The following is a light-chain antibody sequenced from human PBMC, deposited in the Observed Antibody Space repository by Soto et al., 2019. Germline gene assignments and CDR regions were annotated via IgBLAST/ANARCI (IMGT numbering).Light chain of an antibody. CDR2: DAS. CDR3: QQRSNWPRT. CDR1: QSVSSS. V-gene: IGKV3-11*01. Sequence: EIVLTQSPATLSLSPGERATLSCRASQSVSSSLGWYQQIPGQAPRLLIYDASNRATGIPARFSGSGSGTDFTLTISSLEPEDFAVYYCQQRSNWPRTFGQGTTLEIK. J-gene: IGKJ2*01.